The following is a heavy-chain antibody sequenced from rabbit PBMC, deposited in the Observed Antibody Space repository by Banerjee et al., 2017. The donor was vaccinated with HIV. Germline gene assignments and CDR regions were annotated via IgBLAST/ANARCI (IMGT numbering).Heavy chain of an antibody. CDR1: GFSFSSSYY. J-gene: IGHJ6*01. Sequence: QEQLEESGGDLVKPEGSLTLTCTASGFSFSSSYYMCWVRQAPGKGLEWIACIYAGGSDKTAYASWAKGRFTISKTSSTTVTLQMTSLTAADTATYFCARGSSYYSYYYVMDLWGQGTLVTVS. CDR3: ARGSSYYSYYYVMDL. D-gene: IGHD8-1*01. V-gene: IGHV1S45*01. CDR2: IYAGGSDKT.